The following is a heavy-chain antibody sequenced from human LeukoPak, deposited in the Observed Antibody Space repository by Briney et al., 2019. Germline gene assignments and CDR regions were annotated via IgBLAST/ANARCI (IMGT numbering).Heavy chain of an antibody. CDR2: ISGSGGTT. J-gene: IGHJ3*02. V-gene: IGHV3-23*01. CDR1: GFTFSAYA. CDR3: AKDYYYDSSGYYYGDAFDI. Sequence: GGSLRLSCAASGFTFSAYAMAWVRQAPGKGLEWVSTISGSGGTTYSADSVKGRFTISRDNSKNILYLQVNSLRAGDTAVYYCAKDYYYDSSGYYYGDAFDIWGQGTMVTVSS. D-gene: IGHD3-22*01.